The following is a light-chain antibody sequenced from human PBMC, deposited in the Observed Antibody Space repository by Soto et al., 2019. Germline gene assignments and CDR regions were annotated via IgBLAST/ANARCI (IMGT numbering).Light chain of an antibody. V-gene: IGLV1-51*02. CDR2: VND. CDR3: GTWDSSLSAGV. Sequence: QSVLTQPPSVSGAPGQRVTISCTGSDSNIGARYDVHWYQQLPGTAPKLLIYVNDRRPSGIPDRFSGSKSGTSATLGITGLQTGDEADYYCGTWDSSLSAGVFGTGTKLTVL. CDR1: DSNIGARYD. J-gene: IGLJ1*01.